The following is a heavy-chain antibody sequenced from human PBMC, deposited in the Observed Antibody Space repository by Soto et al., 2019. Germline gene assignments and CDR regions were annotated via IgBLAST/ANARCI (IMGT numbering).Heavy chain of an antibody. J-gene: IGHJ6*02. CDR1: GGSISSGDYY. D-gene: IGHD3-10*01. CDR3: ARVRITMVRGVLHYGMDV. Sequence: SETLSLTCTVSGGSISSGDYYWSWIRQPPGKGLEWIGYIYYSGSTYYNPSLKSRVTISVDTPKNQFSLKLSSVTAADTAVYYCARVRITMVRGVLHYGMDVWGQGTTVTVSS. CDR2: IYYSGST. V-gene: IGHV4-30-4*01.